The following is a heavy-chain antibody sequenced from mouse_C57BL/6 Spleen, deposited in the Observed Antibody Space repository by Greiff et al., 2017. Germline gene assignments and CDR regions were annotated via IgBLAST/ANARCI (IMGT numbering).Heavy chain of an antibody. CDR3: ASLDYFDY. CDR1: GYAFSSSW. J-gene: IGHJ2*01. Sequence: QVQLQQSGPELVKPGASVKISCKASGYAFSSSWMNWVKQRPGKGLEWIGRIYPGDGDTNYNGKFKGKATLTADKSSSTAYMQLSSLTSEDSAVYFCASLDYFDYWGQGTTLTVSS. V-gene: IGHV1-82*01. CDR2: IYPGDGDT.